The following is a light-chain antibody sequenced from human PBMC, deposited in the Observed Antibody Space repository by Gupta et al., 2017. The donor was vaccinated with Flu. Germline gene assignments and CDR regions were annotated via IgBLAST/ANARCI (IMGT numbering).Light chain of an antibody. CDR1: SSDVGGYNY. V-gene: IGLV2-14*01. Sequence: QSALTQPASVSGSPGQSITISFTGTSSDVGGYNYVSWYQQHPGKAPKLMIYEVSNRPSGVSNSFSVSKSGNTASLTISGLQAEDEAEYYCSSYTSSSTVVFGGGTKLTVL. CDR2: EVS. J-gene: IGLJ2*01. CDR3: SSYTSSSTVV.